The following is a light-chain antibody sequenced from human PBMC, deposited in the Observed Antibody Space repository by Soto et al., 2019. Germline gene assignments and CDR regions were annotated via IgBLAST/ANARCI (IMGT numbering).Light chain of an antibody. CDR2: AAS. V-gene: IGKV1-12*01. CDR3: HQGHTLRPT. Sequence: DIQMTQSPSSVSASVGDTVIITCRASQSIATWLAWYQQKPEKTPKLLIHAASTLQSRVPSRFSGSGSGTDFTLTITSLQPEDFASFYCHQGHTLRPTFGQWTKVAIK. J-gene: IGKJ1*01. CDR1: QSIATW.